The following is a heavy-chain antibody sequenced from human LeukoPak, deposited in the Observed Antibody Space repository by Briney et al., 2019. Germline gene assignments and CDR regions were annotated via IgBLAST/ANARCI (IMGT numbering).Heavy chain of an antibody. CDR3: AKDIVVVPAGSGLDY. D-gene: IGHD2-2*01. J-gene: IGHJ4*02. V-gene: IGHV3-30-3*01. CDR2: ISYDGSNK. Sequence: GGSLRLSCAASGFTFSRYAMHWVRQAAGKGLEWVAFISYDGSNKYYADSAKGRFTISRDNSKNTLYLQMNSLRAEDTAVYYCAKDIVVVPAGSGLDYWGQGTLVTVSS. CDR1: GFTFSRYA.